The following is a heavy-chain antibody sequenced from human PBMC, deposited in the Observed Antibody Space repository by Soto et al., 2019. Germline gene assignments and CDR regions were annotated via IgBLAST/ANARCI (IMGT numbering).Heavy chain of an antibody. D-gene: IGHD6-6*01. Sequence: EVQLAESGGGLAQPGGSLRLSCAASGFTLSGYAMDCVRQAPGKGLAYFSGISSNGVGTYYANSVQGRFTISRDNSKNTVYLQMGSVRPEDMAVYYCARRARTDFYYMDVWGKGTTVTVS. V-gene: IGHV3-64*01. CDR3: ARRARTDFYYMDV. CDR2: ISSNGVGT. CDR1: GFTLSGYA. J-gene: IGHJ6*03.